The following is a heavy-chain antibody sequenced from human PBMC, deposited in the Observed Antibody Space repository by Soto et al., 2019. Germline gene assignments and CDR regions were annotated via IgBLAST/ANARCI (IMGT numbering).Heavy chain of an antibody. CDR1: GYSISSGYY. CDR2: IFYSGDT. V-gene: IGHV4-38-2*01. D-gene: IGHD6-19*01. J-gene: IGHJ4*02. Sequence: SETLSLTCAVSGYSISSGYYWGWIRQPPGKGLEWIGYIFYSGDTNSSPSLKSRVTISVDTSKNQFSLKLSSVTTADTAVYYCARLSNYGNGWSTFDYWGRGTLVTVSS. CDR3: ARLSNYGNGWSTFDY.